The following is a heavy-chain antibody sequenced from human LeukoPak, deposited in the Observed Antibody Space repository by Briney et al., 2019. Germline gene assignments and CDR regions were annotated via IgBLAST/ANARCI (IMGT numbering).Heavy chain of an antibody. CDR3: ARDNKVLLWFGELSTTYYYYMDV. V-gene: IGHV3-9*01. CDR2: MSWNSGSI. CDR1: GFTFDDYA. J-gene: IGHJ6*03. D-gene: IGHD3-10*01. Sequence: GVSLRLSCAASGFTFDDYAMHWVRQAPGKGLEGVSGMSWNSGSIGYADSVKGRFTISRDNAKNSLYLQMNSLRAEDTAVYYCARDNKVLLWFGELSTTYYYYMDVWGKGTTVTISS.